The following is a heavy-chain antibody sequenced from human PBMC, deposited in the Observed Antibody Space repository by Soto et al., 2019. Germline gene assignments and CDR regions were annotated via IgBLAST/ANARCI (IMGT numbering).Heavy chain of an antibody. CDR2: IYYSGST. CDR1: GGSISSGGYY. CDR3: ARDGHYYYYYGMDV. V-gene: IGHV4-31*03. Sequence: SETLSLTCTVSGGSISSGGYYWSWIRQHPGKGLEWIGYIYYSGSTYYNPSLKSRVTISVDTSKNQFSLKLSSVTAADTAVYCCARDGHYYYYYGMDVWGQGTTVTVSS. J-gene: IGHJ6*02.